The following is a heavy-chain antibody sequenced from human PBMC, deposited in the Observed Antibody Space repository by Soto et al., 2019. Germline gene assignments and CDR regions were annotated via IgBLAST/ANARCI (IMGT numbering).Heavy chain of an antibody. Sequence: QVQLVQSGAEVKKPGASVKVSCKASGYTFTTYDINWGRQATGQGLEWMGWMNANSGNTGYAQKFQGRVTMTRNTSISTAYMELSSLRSEDTSVYYCARGGVFFFAAPTKPFDYWGQGTLVTVSS. V-gene: IGHV1-8*01. J-gene: IGHJ4*02. CDR3: ARGGVFFFAAPTKPFDY. D-gene: IGHD3-10*01. CDR1: GYTFTTYD. CDR2: MNANSGNT.